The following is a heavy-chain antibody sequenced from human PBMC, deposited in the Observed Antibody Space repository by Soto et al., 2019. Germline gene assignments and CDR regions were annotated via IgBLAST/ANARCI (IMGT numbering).Heavy chain of an antibody. Sequence: QVQLVESGGGVVQPGRSLRLSCAASGFTFSSYGMHWVRQAPGKGLEWVAVISYDGSNKYYADSVKGRFTISRDNSKNTLYLQMNSLRAEDTAVYYCAKDFEWLAEIAYWGQGTLVTVSS. CDR1: GFTFSSYG. CDR3: AKDFEWLAEIAY. D-gene: IGHD3-3*01. V-gene: IGHV3-30*18. CDR2: ISYDGSNK. J-gene: IGHJ4*02.